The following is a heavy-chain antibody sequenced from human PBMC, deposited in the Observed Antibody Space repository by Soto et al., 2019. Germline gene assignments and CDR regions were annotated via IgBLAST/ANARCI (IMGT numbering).Heavy chain of an antibody. Sequence: SETLSLTCSVSGGSISGYYWSWIRQAPGKGLEWIGYVYDTGSTSYNPSLQSRVTISVDTSKKQFSLSLRLVAAADTAVYFCARSIAVPSSHIDHWGQGTRVTV. CDR3: ARSIAVPSSHIDH. CDR2: VYDTGST. V-gene: IGHV4-59*01. J-gene: IGHJ4*02. CDR1: GGSISGYY. D-gene: IGHD6-6*01.